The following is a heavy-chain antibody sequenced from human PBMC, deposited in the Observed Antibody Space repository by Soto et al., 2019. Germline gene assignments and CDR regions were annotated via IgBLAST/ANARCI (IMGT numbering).Heavy chain of an antibody. D-gene: IGHD3-22*01. J-gene: IGHJ6*02. CDR2: IDPSDSYT. CDR3: ARHGYYYDSSGVSSYYYYYGMDV. CDR1: GYSFTSYW. V-gene: IGHV5-10-1*01. Sequence: GESLKISCKGSGYSFTSYWISWVRQMPGKGLEWMGRIDPSDSYTNYSPSFQGHVTISADKSISTAYLQWSSLKASDTAVYYCARHGYYYDSSGVSSYYYYYGMDVWGQGTTVTVSS.